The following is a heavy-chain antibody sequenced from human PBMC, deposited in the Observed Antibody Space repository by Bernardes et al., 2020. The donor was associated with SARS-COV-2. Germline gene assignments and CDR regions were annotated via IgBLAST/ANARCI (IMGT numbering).Heavy chain of an antibody. V-gene: IGHV3-7*02. J-gene: IGHJ6*02. Sequence: GGSLRLSCAASGFTFSTYWMTWVRQAPGKGLEWVANIKPDGTDKNFVDSVRGRFSISRDNADNSLFLQMNSVRLEDTAVYYCTRGLRYGVGSYSPYYFDSWGQGTLVTVYSDVWGQGTTVTVSS. CDR1: GFTFSTYW. D-gene: IGHD3-10*01. CDR2: IKPDGTDK. CDR3: TRGLRYGVGSYSPYYFDSWGQGTLVTVYSDV.